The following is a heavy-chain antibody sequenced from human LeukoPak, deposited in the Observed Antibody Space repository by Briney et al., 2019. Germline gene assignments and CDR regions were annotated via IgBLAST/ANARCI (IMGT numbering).Heavy chain of an antibody. CDR1: GGSISSYY. CDR3: ARVSRDGYNFDY. V-gene: IGHV4-59*01. CDR2: IYYSGST. D-gene: IGHD5-24*01. J-gene: IGHJ4*02. Sequence: KPSETPSLTCTVSGGSISSYYWSWIRQPPGKRLGGVGYIYYSGSTNYNPSLKSRVTISVDTSKNQFSLKLSSVTAADTAVYYCARVSRDGYNFDYWGQGTLVTVSS.